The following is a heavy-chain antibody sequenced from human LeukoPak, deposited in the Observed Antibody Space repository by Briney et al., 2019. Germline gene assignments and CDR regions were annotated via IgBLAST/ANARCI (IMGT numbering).Heavy chain of an antibody. D-gene: IGHD3-3*01. CDR1: GYTFTSYG. CDR3: ARHGVNDFWSGYPTGYYGMDV. Sequence: ASVKVSCKASGYTFTSYGISWVRQAPGXXXXXXGXISAYNGNTNYAQKLQGRVTMTTDTSTSTAYMELRSLRSDDTAVYYCARHGVNDFWSGYPTGYYGMDVWGQGTTVTVSS. CDR2: ISAYNGNT. V-gene: IGHV1-18*01. J-gene: IGHJ6*02.